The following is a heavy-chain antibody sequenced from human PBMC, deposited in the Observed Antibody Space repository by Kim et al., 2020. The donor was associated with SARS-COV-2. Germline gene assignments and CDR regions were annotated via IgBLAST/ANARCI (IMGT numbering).Heavy chain of an antibody. D-gene: IGHD4-17*01. Sequence: GGSLRLSCVASGFSFSNYGMHWVRQAPGKGLEWVGFVSYEGRNTYYVASVKGRFTISRDNSKNTLYLQMNSLTTEDTALYYCVKEAAFTTVVADYYFDYWGQGTLVTVSS. CDR3: VKEAAFTTVVADYYFDY. J-gene: IGHJ4*02. CDR1: GFSFSNYG. V-gene: IGHV3-30*18. CDR2: VSYEGRNT.